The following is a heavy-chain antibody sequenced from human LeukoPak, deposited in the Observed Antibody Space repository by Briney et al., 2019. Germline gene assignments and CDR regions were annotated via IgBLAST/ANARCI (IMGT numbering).Heavy chain of an antibody. J-gene: IGHJ3*02. Sequence: PGGSLRLSCAASGFTFSSYAMHWVRQAPGKGLEWVAVISYDGSNKYYADSVTGRFTISRHNSKNTLYLQMNSMRAEDTAVYYCAKEYDSLGFGDAFDIWGQATMVTVSS. CDR1: GFTFSSYA. D-gene: IGHD3-3*01. CDR3: AKEYDSLGFGDAFDI. CDR2: ISYDGSNK. V-gene: IGHV3-30-3*01.